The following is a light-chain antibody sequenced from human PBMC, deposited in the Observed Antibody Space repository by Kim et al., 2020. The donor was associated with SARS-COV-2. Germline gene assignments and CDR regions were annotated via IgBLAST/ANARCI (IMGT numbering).Light chain of an antibody. V-gene: IGLV1-47*01. CDR2: RNN. Sequence: GQRFTISCSGSSSNIGSNYVSWYQQLPGTAPKLLIYRNNQRPSGVPDRFSGSKSGTSASLAISGLRSEDEADYYCAAWDDSLSAWVFGGGTQLTVL. CDR1: SSNIGSNY. CDR3: AAWDDSLSAWV. J-gene: IGLJ3*02.